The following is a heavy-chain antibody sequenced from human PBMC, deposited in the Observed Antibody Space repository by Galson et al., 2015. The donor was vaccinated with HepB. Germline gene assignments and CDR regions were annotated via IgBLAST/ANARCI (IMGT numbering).Heavy chain of an antibody. CDR3: ARRPPDYYDNSGYLDY. CDR1: GGTSSNYD. J-gene: IGHJ4*02. D-gene: IGHD3-22*01. Sequence: SVKVSCKASGGTSSNYDITWVRQAPGQGLEWVGGIISMFGTTNYARKFQGRVTISADKSTSTAYMELDSLSSEDTAVYYCARRPPDYYDNSGYLDYCGQGTLVTVSS. CDR2: IISMFGTT. V-gene: IGHV1-69*06.